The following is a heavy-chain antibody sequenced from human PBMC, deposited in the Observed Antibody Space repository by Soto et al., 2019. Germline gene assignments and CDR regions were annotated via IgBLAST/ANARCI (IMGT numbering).Heavy chain of an antibody. V-gene: IGHV1-69*08. CDR2: IIPILGIA. D-gene: IGHD3-3*01. CDR3: ARDHDFGVVIGHPNWFDP. CDR1: GGTFSSYT. Sequence: QVQLVQSGAEVKKPGSSVKVSCKASGGTFSSYTISWVRQAPGQGLEWMGRIIPILGIANYAQKFQGRVTITADKSTSTAYMELSSLRSEDTAVYYCARDHDFGVVIGHPNWFDPWGQGTLVTVSS. J-gene: IGHJ5*02.